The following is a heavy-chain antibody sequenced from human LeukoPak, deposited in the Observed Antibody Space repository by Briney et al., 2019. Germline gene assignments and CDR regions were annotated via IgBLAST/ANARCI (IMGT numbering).Heavy chain of an antibody. CDR3: ARAVLHAFDI. CDR1: GGSFSGYY. CDR2: INHSGST. V-gene: IGHV4-34*01. D-gene: IGHD2-15*01. J-gene: IGHJ3*02. Sequence: SETLSLTCAVYGGSFSGYYWSWIRQPLGKGLEWIGEINHSGSTNYNPSLKSRVTISVDTSKNQFSLKLSSVTAADTAVYYCARAVLHAFDIWGQGTMVTVSS.